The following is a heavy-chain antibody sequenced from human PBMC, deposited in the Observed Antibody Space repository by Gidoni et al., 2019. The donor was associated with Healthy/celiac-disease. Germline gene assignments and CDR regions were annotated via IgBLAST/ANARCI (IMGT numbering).Heavy chain of an antibody. Sequence: QVQLVQSGAEVKKPGSSVKVSCKASGGTFSSYAISWVRQAPGQGLEWMGRIIPILGIANYAQKFQGRVTITADKSTSTAYMELSSLRSEDTAVYYCASLRSGSYHFDYWGQGTLVTVSS. D-gene: IGHD1-26*01. CDR3: ASLRSGSYHFDY. CDR2: IIPILGIA. J-gene: IGHJ4*02. CDR1: GGTFSSYA. V-gene: IGHV1-69*04.